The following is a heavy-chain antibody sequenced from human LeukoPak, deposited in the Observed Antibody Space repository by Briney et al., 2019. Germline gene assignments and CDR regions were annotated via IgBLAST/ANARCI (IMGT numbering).Heavy chain of an antibody. D-gene: IGHD2-2*01. CDR2: INHSGST. CDR1: GRSFSGYY. V-gene: IGHV4-34*01. Sequence: SETLSLTCAVYGRSFSGYYWSWIRQPPGKGLEWIGEINHSGSTNYNPSLKSRVTISVDTSKNQFSLKLSSVTAADTAVYYCARTRYCSSTSCYSYYFDYWGQGTLVTVSS. J-gene: IGHJ4*02. CDR3: ARTRYCSSTSCYSYYFDY.